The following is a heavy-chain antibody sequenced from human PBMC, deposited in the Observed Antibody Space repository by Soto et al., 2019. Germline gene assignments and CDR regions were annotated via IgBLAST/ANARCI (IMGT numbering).Heavy chain of an antibody. J-gene: IGHJ6*02. CDR3: ARPGYSYGNAYYHYGMDV. D-gene: IGHD5-18*01. CDR1: GYSFTSYW. V-gene: IGHV5-10-1*01. CDR2: IDPSDSYT. Sequence: PGESLKISCKGSGYSFTSYWISWVRQMPGKGLEWMGRIDPSDSYTNYSPSFQGHVTISADKSISTAYLQWSSLKASDTAMYYCARPGYSYGNAYYHYGMDVWGQGTTVTVSS.